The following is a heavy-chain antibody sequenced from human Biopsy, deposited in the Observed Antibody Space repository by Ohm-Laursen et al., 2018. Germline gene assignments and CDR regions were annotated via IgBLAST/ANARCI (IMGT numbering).Heavy chain of an antibody. J-gene: IGHJ5*02. CDR3: ARGIVEVPTSTRWFDP. V-gene: IGHV3-74*03. Sequence: SLRLSCAASGFTFSTYGMNWVRQAPGRGLVWVSRISSDGSTTEYADFVKGRFTISRDNAKSTLYLQMNSLTAEDAAVYYCARGIVEVPTSTRWFDPWGQGTLVSVSS. D-gene: IGHD2-2*01. CDR2: ISSDGSTT. CDR1: GFTFSTYG.